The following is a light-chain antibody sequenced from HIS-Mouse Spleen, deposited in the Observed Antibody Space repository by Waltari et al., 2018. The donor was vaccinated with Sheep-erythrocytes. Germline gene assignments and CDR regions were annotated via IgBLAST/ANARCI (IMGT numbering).Light chain of an antibody. Sequence: SSELTQDPAVSVALGQTVRITCQGDSLRSYYASWYQQKPGQAPVLVIFGKNNRPSGIPDRLVGSSSGNTASLTITGAQAEDEADYYCNSRDSSGNHLVFGGGTKLTVL. CDR3: NSRDSSGNHLV. V-gene: IGLV3-19*01. CDR2: GKN. CDR1: SLRSYY. J-gene: IGLJ3*02.